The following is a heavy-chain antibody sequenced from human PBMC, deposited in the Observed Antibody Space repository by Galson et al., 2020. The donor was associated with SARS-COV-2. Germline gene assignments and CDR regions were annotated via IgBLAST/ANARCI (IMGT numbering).Heavy chain of an antibody. CDR3: ARRYSYGSGSYFWFDP. CDR2: IYSSGAP. D-gene: IGHD3-10*01. CDR1: GDSITNYY. Sequence: SETLSLTCSVSGDSITNYYWSWIRQPPGKGLKGIGNIYSSGAPNYNPPLTIQVTISIDTSKTQFSLRLTSVTAADTAVYYCARRYSYGSGSYFWFDPWGQGTLVAVSS. J-gene: IGHJ5*02. V-gene: IGHV4-59*01.